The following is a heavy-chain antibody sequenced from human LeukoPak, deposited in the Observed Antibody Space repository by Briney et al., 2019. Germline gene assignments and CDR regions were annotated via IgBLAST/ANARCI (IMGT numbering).Heavy chain of an antibody. J-gene: IGHJ4*02. CDR1: GFTFSSYA. CDR2: ISYDGSNK. Sequence: GGSLRLSCAASGFTFSSYAMHWVRQAPGKGLEWVAVISYDGSNKYYADSVKGRFTISRDNSKNTLYLQMNSLRAEDTAVYYVARDPNAYGAYQFDYWGKGPRVTVSS. D-gene: IGHD4-17*01. V-gene: IGHV3-30*04. CDR3: ARDPNAYGAYQFDY.